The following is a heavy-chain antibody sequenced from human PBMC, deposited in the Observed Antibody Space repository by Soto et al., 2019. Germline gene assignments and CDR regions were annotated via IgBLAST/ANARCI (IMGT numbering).Heavy chain of an antibody. D-gene: IGHD3-3*01. V-gene: IGHV1-8*01. Sequence: AAGRVSFEATGDTFTSYDINWLRQATGQGLEWMGWMNPNSGNTGYAQKFQGRVTMTRNTSISTAYMVLSSLRSEDTAVYYCAQGTLFGVEYEGPHDAFDIWGQGTMVTVS. CDR1: GDTFTSYD. CDR2: MNPNSGNT. J-gene: IGHJ3*02. CDR3: AQGTLFGVEYEGPHDAFDI.